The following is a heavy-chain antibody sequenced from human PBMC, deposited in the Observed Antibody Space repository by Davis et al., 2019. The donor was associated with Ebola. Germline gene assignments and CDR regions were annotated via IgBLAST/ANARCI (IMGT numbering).Heavy chain of an antibody. D-gene: IGHD2-2*01. J-gene: IGHJ6*02. CDR2: IKQDGSEK. CDR3: ARGGIVVVPAAMNPYYYYGMDV. Sequence: GGSLRLSCAASGFTFSDYGMSWVRQAPGQGLEWVANIKQDGSEKYYVDSVKGRFTISRDNAKNSLYLQMNSLRAEDTAVYYCARGGIVVVPAAMNPYYYYGMDVWGQGTTVTVSS. CDR1: GFTFSDYG. V-gene: IGHV3-7*01.